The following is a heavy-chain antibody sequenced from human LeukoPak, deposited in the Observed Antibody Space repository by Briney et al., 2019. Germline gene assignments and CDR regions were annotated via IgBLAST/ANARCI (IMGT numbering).Heavy chain of an antibody. CDR1: GYTFTTYG. CDR3: ARDRMDTGTYFDY. J-gene: IGHJ4*02. V-gene: IGHV1-18*01. D-gene: IGHD5-18*01. CDR2: ISTYNGNA. Sequence: ASVKVSCRSSGYTFTTYGITWVRQAPGQGLEWMGWISTYNGNANYAQKLQGRVTMTTDTSTSTAYMELRSLRSDDTAMYYCARDRMDTGTYFDYWGQGTLVTVSS.